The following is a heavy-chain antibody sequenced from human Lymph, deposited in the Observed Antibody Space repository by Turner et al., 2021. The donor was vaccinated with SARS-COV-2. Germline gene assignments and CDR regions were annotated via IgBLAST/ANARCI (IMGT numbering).Heavy chain of an antibody. CDR3: ARGDYYGSGSYPGKTFDY. Sequence: VQLVDSGGGVVQPGRSLRLSCSASGFTFSSYAMYWVRQAPGKGLEWVALISYDETNKYYADSVKGRFTISRDNSKNTLYLQMNSLRAEDTAVYYCARGDYYGSGSYPGKTFDYWGQGTLVTVSS. J-gene: IGHJ4*02. CDR1: GFTFSSYA. CDR2: ISYDETNK. D-gene: IGHD3-10*01. V-gene: IGHV3-30-3*01.